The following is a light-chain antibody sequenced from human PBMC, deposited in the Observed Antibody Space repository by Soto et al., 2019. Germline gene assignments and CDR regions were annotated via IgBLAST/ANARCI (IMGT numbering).Light chain of an antibody. J-gene: IGLJ1*01. CDR2: DVS. Sequence: SVLAQPPPPAGSPGPSVPISLTWTSSEVGGYNFVSWFQHHPGKAPKLMIYDVSKRPSGVPDRFSGSKSGNTAPLTVSGLQAEDEADYYCSSYAGSKNYVFGTGTKVTVL. CDR3: SSYAGSKNYV. V-gene: IGLV2-8*01. CDR1: SSEVGGYNF.